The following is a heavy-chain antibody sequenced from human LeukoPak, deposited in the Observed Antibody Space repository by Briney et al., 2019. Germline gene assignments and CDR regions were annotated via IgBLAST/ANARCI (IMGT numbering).Heavy chain of an antibody. J-gene: IGHJ4*02. CDR1: GFTFSSYW. Sequence: GGSLRLSCAASGFTFSSYWMHWVRQAPGKGLVWVSRINSDGSSTSYADSVKGRFTISRDNAKNTLYLQMNSLRAEDTAVYYCARAYYDFWSGYYSVSSDYWGQGTLVTVSS. V-gene: IGHV3-74*01. D-gene: IGHD3-3*01. CDR2: INSDGSST. CDR3: ARAYYDFWSGYYSVSSDY.